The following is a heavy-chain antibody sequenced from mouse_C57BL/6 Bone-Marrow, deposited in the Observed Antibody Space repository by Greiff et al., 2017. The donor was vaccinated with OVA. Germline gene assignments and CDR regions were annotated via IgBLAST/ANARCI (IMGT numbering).Heavy chain of an antibody. J-gene: IGHJ3*01. CDR2: IYPGDGDT. D-gene: IGHD1-1*01. CDR3: ARGYYGSSSSFAY. CDR1: GYAFSSSW. Sequence: QVQLQQSGPELVKPGASVKISCKASGYAFSSSWMNWVKQRPGKGLEWIGRIYPGDGDTNYNGKFKGKATLTADKSSSTAYMQLSSLTSEDSAVYFCARGYYGSSSSFAYWGQGTLVTVSA. V-gene: IGHV1-82*01.